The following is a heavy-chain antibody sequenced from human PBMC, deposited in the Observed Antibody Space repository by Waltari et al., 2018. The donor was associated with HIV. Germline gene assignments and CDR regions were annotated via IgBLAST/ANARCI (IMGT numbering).Heavy chain of an antibody. Sequence: EFELSESGGSLVQPRRSVSCTCAVPVFYLRDSAGPWARQSPDKGRGVLRGSRRNGDRADYGDAAKCRCTVTRDNDKSILQLQLDNHGVEDAAIYYCARDQAGYNDNCGCAAWGQGTLVTVSS. CDR3: ARDQAGYNDNCGCAA. V-gene: IGHV3-23*01. D-gene: IGHD3-16*01. CDR1: VFYLRDSA. J-gene: IGHJ5*01. CDR2: SRRNGDRA.